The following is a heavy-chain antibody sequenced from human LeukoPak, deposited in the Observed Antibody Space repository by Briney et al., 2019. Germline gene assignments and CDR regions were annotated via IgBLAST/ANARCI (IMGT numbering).Heavy chain of an antibody. J-gene: IGHJ4*02. CDR1: GFTVITND. Sequence: PGGSLRLSCAASGFTVITNDMIWVRQAPGKGLEWVSVLYSDGNTKYADSVQGRFTISRGNSKNTLYLEMNSLSPDDTAVYYCARGVEPLAANTLAYWGQGTLVTVSS. D-gene: IGHD1-14*01. CDR2: LYSDGNT. V-gene: IGHV3-53*01. CDR3: ARGVEPLAANTLAY.